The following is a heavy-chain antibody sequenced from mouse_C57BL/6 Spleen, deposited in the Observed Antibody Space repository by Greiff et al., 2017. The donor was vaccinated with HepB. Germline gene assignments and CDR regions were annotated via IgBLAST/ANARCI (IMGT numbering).Heavy chain of an antibody. CDR2: ISSGSSTI. D-gene: IGHD1-1*01. J-gene: IGHJ2*01. CDR3: AREVPDYYGSSYFDY. CDR1: GFTFSDYG. Sequence: EVNVVESGGGLVKPGGSLKLSCAASGFTFSDYGMHWVRQAPEKGLEWVAYISSGSSTIYYADTVKGRFTISRDNAKNTLFLQMTSLRSEDTAMYYCAREVPDYYGSSYFDYWGQGTTLTVSS. V-gene: IGHV5-17*01.